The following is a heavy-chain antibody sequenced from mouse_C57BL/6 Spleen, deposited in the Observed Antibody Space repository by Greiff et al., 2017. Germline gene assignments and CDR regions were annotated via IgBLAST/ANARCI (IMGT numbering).Heavy chain of an antibody. CDR3: ARAGTRWDFDV. V-gene: IGHV1-80*01. J-gene: IGHJ1*03. CDR2: IYPGDGDT. Sequence: QVQLKESGAELVKPGASVKISCKASGYAFRSYWMNWVKQRPGKGLAWIGQIYPGDGDTNYNGKFKGKATLTADKSSSTAYMQLSSLTSEDSAVFFCARAGTRWDFDVWGTGTPVTVSS. CDR1: GYAFRSYW.